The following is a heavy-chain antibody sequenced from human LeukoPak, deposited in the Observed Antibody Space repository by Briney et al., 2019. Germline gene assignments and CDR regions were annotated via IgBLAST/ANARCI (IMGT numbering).Heavy chain of an antibody. V-gene: IGHV3-30*02. CDR3: AGTHYFDY. Sequence: PGGSLRLSWAASGFTFSSYGMSWVRQASGKGLEWVAFIRYDGSNKYYADSVKGRFTISRDNSKNTLYLQMNSLRAEDTAVYYCAGTHYFDYWGQGTLVTVSS. CDR2: IRYDGSNK. CDR1: GFTFSSYG. J-gene: IGHJ4*02.